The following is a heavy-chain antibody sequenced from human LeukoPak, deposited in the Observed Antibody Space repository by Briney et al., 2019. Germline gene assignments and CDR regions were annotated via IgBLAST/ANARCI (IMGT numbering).Heavy chain of an antibody. D-gene: IGHD3-9*01. CDR3: AKDDWGLLYAFDI. Sequence: GGSLRLSCAASGFTVSSNYMSWVRQAPGKGLEWVSAISGSGGSTYYADPVKGRFTISRDNSKNTLYLQMNSLRAADTAVYYCAKDDWGLLYAFDIWGQGTMVTVSS. J-gene: IGHJ3*02. V-gene: IGHV3-23*01. CDR2: ISGSGGST. CDR1: GFTVSSNY.